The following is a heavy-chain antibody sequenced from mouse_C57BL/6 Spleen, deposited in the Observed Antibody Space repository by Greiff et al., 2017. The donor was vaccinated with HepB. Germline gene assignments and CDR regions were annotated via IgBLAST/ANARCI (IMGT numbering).Heavy chain of an antibody. CDR2: ISSGSSTI. Sequence: EVMLVESGGGLVKPGGSLKLSCAASGFTFSDYGMHWVRQAPEKGLEWVAYISSGSSTIYYADTVKGRFTISRDNAKNTLFLQMTSLRSEDTAMYYCAKNWEGRAWFAYWGQGTLVTVSA. CDR3: AKNWEGRAWFAY. J-gene: IGHJ3*01. D-gene: IGHD4-1*01. V-gene: IGHV5-17*01. CDR1: GFTFSDYG.